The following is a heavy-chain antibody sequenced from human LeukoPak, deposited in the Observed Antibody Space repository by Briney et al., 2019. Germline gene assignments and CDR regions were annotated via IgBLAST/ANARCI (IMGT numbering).Heavy chain of an antibody. Sequence: ASVKISCKASGYTFTNHHIHWVRQAPGQGLEWMGWINPNSGGTNYAQKFQGWVTMTRDTSISTAYMELSRLRSDDTAVYYCARGFSSSWYAAPNWFDPWGQGTQVTVSS. CDR2: INPNSGGT. V-gene: IGHV1-2*04. CDR1: GYTFTNHH. J-gene: IGHJ5*02. CDR3: ARGFSSSWYAAPNWFDP. D-gene: IGHD6-13*01.